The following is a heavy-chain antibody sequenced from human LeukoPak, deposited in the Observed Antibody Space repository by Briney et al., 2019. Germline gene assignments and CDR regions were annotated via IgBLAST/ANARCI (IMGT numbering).Heavy chain of an antibody. D-gene: IGHD4-23*01. CDR3: AREHEYDGGSFDY. J-gene: IGHJ4*02. CDR1: GFTFSGYS. CDR2: ISSSSSYI. Sequence: GGSLRLSCAASGFTFSGYSMNWVRPAPAKGLEWVSSISSSSSYIYYADSVKGRFTISRDNAKNSLYLQMNSLRAEDTAVYYCAREHEYDGGSFDYWGQGTLVTVSS. V-gene: IGHV3-21*01.